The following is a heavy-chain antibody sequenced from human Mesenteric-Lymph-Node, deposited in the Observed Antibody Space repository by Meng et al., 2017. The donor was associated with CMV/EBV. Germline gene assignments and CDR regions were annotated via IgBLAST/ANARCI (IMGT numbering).Heavy chain of an antibody. CDR1: GGSISTYY. Sequence: SETLSLTCTVSGGSISTYYWSWIRQPPGKGLEWIGYIYYSGSTNYNPSLKSRVTISVDTSKNQFSLKLSSVTAADTAVYYCARAKRLQLLSYYYGMDVWGQGTTVTVSS. V-gene: IGHV4-59*12. D-gene: IGHD2-2*01. CDR2: IYYSGST. J-gene: IGHJ6*02. CDR3: ARAKRLQLLSYYYGMDV.